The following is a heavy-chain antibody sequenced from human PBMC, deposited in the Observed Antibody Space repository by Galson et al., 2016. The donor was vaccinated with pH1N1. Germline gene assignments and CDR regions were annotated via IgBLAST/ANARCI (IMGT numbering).Heavy chain of an antibody. Sequence: SVKVSRKASGYTFTAYGINWVRQAPGQGLEWMGRISAINASPSYAQKFQGRVTMTSYPSTNTAYMELGSLRSDDTAVYFCACTAAAAYFDYWGQGTLITVSS. CDR3: ACTAAAAYFDY. CDR1: GYTFTAYG. J-gene: IGHJ4*02. CDR2: ISAINASP. D-gene: IGHD6-13*01. V-gene: IGHV1-18*01.